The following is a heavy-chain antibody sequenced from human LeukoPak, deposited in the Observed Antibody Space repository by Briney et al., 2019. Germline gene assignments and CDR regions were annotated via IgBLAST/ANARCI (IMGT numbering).Heavy chain of an antibody. D-gene: IGHD3-9*01. Sequence: GASVKVSCKASGGTFSSYAISWVRQAPGQGLEWMGGIIPIFGTANYAQKFQGRVTITADKSTSTAYMELSSLRSEDTAVYYCARGPDYDILTGPNYYYYMDIWGKGTTVTVSS. CDR1: GGTFSSYA. CDR3: ARGPDYDILTGPNYYYYMDI. V-gene: IGHV1-69*06. CDR2: IIPIFGTA. J-gene: IGHJ6*03.